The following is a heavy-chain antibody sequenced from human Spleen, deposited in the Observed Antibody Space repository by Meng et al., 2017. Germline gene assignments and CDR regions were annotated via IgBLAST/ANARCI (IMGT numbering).Heavy chain of an antibody. CDR3: ARRINWFDP. CDR2: INPSGGST. V-gene: IGHV1-46*02. CDR1: GFTFNSYY. J-gene: IGHJ5*02. Sequence: QVQRGGSGAEVKKAGASVTVYCKAYGFTFNSYYMHRVGQGPGQGLEWMGIINPSGGSTSYAQKFKGRVTMTRDTSTSTVYMELSRLRSEDTAVYYCARRINWFDPWGQGTLVTVSS. D-gene: IGHD2-15*01.